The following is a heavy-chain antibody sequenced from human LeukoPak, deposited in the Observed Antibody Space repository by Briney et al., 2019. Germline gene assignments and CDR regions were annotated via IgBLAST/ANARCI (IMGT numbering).Heavy chain of an antibody. D-gene: IGHD6-19*01. Sequence: PSETLSLTCTVSGGSISSYYWSWIRQPPGKGLEWIGYIYYSGSTNYNPSLKSRVTISVDTSKNQFSLKLSSVTAADTAVYYCARHEGLWLVCSYFQHWGQGALVTVSS. V-gene: IGHV4-59*08. J-gene: IGHJ1*01. CDR1: GGSISSYY. CDR3: ARHEGLWLVCSYFQH. CDR2: IYYSGST.